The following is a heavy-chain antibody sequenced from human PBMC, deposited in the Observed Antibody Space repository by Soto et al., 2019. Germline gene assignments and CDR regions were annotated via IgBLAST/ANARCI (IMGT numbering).Heavy chain of an antibody. CDR1: GFTFSSYA. Sequence: GGSLRLSCAASGFTFSSYAMSWVRQAPGKGLEWVSAISGSGGSTYYADSVKGRFTISRDNSRNTLYLQMNSLRAEDTAVYYCANLYGSGSDIDYWGQGTLVTVSS. CDR2: ISGSGGST. CDR3: ANLYGSGSDIDY. D-gene: IGHD3-10*01. J-gene: IGHJ4*02. V-gene: IGHV3-23*01.